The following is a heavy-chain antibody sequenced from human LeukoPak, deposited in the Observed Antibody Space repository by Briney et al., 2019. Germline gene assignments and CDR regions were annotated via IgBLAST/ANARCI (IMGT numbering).Heavy chain of an antibody. D-gene: IGHD1-26*01. CDR3: ARCHSGSYIYYYYAMDV. Sequence: ASVKVSCKASGYTFTSYGISWVRQAPGQGLEWMGWISAYNGNTNYAPKFQGRVTMTTGTSTTTAYMDLRSLRSDDTAVYYCARCHSGSYIYYYYAMDVWGQGTTVTVSS. V-gene: IGHV1-18*01. J-gene: IGHJ6*02. CDR2: ISAYNGNT. CDR1: GYTFTSYG.